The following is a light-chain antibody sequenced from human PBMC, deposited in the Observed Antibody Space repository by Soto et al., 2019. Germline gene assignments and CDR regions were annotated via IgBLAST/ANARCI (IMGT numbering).Light chain of an antibody. Sequence: EIVMTQSPATLSVSPGERATLYCRASQSVSSNLAWYQQKPGQAPRLLIYGASTRATGIPARFSGSGSGTEFTLTISSLQSEDFAVYYCQQYNNWPPGWTFGQGTKVEIK. CDR1: QSVSSN. V-gene: IGKV3-15*01. CDR2: GAS. CDR3: QQYNNWPPGWT. J-gene: IGKJ1*01.